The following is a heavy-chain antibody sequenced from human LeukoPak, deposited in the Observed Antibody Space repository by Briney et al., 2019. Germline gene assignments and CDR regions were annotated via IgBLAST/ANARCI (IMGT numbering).Heavy chain of an antibody. CDR3: VRSGSYFSK. J-gene: IGHJ4*02. CDR1: GYIFSSHW. CDR2: INLDGNDK. Sequence: GGSLRLSCAASGYIFSSHWMSWVRQAPGKGLEWVANINLDGNDKNYVDSVKGRFTISRDNAKNSLYLQMNSLRAEDTAMYYCVRSGSYFSKWGQGTLVTVSS. D-gene: IGHD1-26*01. V-gene: IGHV3-7*01.